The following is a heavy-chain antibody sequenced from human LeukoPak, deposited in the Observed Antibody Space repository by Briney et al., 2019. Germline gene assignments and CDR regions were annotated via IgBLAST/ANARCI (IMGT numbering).Heavy chain of an antibody. D-gene: IGHD2-2*01. J-gene: IGHJ5*02. CDR3: ARDQRGYQLHNWFDP. V-gene: IGHV4-31*03. CDR1: GGSISIGGYY. Sequence: SETLSLTCTVSGGSISIGGYYWSWIRQHPGKGLEWTGYIYYRGSTYYNPSLKSRVTISVDTSKNKFPLKLSSVTAADTAVYYCARDQRGYQLHNWFDPWGQGTLVTVSS. CDR2: IYYRGST.